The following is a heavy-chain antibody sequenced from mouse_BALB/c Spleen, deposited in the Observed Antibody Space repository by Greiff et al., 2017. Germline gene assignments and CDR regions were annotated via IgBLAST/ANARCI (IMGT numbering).Heavy chain of an antibody. Sequence: QVQLQQSGPGLVQPSQSLSITCTVSGFSLTSYGVHWVRQSPGKGLEWLGVIWSGGSTDNNAAFISRLSISNDNSKSQVFFKMNSLQANDTAIYYCARGDCDYYFDYWGQGTTLTVSS. J-gene: IGHJ2*01. D-gene: IGHD2-4*01. CDR2: IWSGGST. V-gene: IGHV2-2*02. CDR1: GFSLTSYG. CDR3: ARGDCDYYFDY.